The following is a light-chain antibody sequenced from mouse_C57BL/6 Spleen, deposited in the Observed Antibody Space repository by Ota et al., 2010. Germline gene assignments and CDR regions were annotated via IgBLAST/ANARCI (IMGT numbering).Light chain of an antibody. V-gene: IGKV6-15*01. CDR2: LAS. CDR3: QQYNSYPFT. Sequence: DIVMTQSQKFMSTSVGDRVSVTCKASQIVGTNVAWYQQKPGQSPKPLIFLASNRYSGVPDRFTGSGSGTDFTLTISNVQSEDLAEYFCQQYNSYPFTFGSGTKLEI. CDR1: QIVGTN. J-gene: IGKJ4*01.